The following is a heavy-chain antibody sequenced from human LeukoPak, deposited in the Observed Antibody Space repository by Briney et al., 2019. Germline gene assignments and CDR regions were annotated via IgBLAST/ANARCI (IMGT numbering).Heavy chain of an antibody. CDR3: ARERRHRRDYYDSSGYHNWFDP. CDR1: GYSFTSYW. D-gene: IGHD3-22*01. CDR2: IYPGDSDT. J-gene: IGHJ5*02. V-gene: IGHV5-51*01. Sequence: GEPLKISCKGSGYSFTSYWIGWVRQMPGKGLEWMGIIYPGDSDTRYSPSFQGQVTISADKSISTAYLQWSSLKASDTAMYYCARERRHRRDYYDSSGYHNWFDPWGQGTLVTVSS.